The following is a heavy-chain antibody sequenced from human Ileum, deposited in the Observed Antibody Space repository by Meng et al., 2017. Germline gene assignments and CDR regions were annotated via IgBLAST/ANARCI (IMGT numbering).Heavy chain of an antibody. CDR3: ARGTGDIRVGFDY. J-gene: IGHJ4*02. CDR1: GAVIIGGNC. V-gene: IGHV4-4*03. CDR2: IYHSGST. D-gene: IGHD7-27*01. Sequence: QVHLQEVRAGGVKSPATLPPSTAVSGAVIIGGNCWSWVRQTPGKGLEWIGEIYHSGSTNSIPSLKSRVTISVDMSKNQFSLSMTSVTAADTAVYYCARGTGDIRVGFDYWGQGTLVTVSS.